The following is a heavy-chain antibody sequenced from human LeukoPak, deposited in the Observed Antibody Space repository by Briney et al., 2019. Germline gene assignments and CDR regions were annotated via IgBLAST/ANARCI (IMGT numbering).Heavy chain of an antibody. J-gene: IGHJ4*02. CDR1: GFSFSDYY. CDR3: ARVMGNYASDY. Sequence: GGSLRLSCAASGFSFSDYYMSWIRQAPGKGLEWVSYISSSGDTMFYSDSVKGRFTISRDNGKKSLFLEINSPRAEDAAIYYCARVMGNYASDYWGQGALVTVSS. CDR2: ISSSGDTM. V-gene: IGHV3-11*04. D-gene: IGHD1-7*01.